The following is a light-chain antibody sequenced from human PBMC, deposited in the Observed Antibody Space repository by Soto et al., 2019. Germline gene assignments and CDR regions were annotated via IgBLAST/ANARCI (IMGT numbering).Light chain of an antibody. J-gene: IGKJ2*01. Sequence: EIVMTQSPGTLSVSPGERATLSCRASQTVSTNLVWYQQKPGQAPRLLIYGASTRATGIPARFSGSGSGTEFTLTISSLQSEDFAVYYCQQYDNWPRTFGQGTKLEIK. CDR3: QQYDNWPRT. CDR1: QTVSTN. V-gene: IGKV3-15*01. CDR2: GAS.